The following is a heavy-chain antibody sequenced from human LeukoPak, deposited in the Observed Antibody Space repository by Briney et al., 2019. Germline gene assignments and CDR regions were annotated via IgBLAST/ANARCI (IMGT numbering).Heavy chain of an antibody. Sequence: TGGSLRLSCAASGFTFSNYAMNWVRQAPGRGLEWVSAISGSGGSTYYADSVKGRFTLSRDNSKNTLYLQMNSLRAEDTAVYYCAKDLAGSGSYSFDYWGQGTLVTVSS. J-gene: IGHJ4*02. CDR3: AKDLAGSGSYSFDY. CDR2: ISGSGGST. V-gene: IGHV3-23*01. CDR1: GFTFSNYA. D-gene: IGHD1-26*01.